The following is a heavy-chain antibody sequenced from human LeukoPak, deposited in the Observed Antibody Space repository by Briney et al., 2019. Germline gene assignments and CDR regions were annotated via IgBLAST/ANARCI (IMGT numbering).Heavy chain of an antibody. D-gene: IGHD6-13*01. J-gene: IGHJ4*02. CDR2: ISSSSSYI. CDR3: ARVNTPTIAAPVDY. Sequence: PGGSLRLSCAASGYYFRSYAIHWIRQAPGKGLEWVSSISSSSSYIYYADSVKGRFTISRDNAKNSLYLQMNSLRAEDTAVYYCARVNTPTIAAPVDYWGQGTLVTVSS. V-gene: IGHV3-21*01. CDR1: GYYFRSYA.